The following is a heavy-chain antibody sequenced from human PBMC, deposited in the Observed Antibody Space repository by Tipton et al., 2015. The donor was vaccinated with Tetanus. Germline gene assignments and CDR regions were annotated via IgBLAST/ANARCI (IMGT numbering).Heavy chain of an antibody. V-gene: IGHV4-59*01. D-gene: IGHD4/OR15-4a*01. CDR1: GGSISSYY. J-gene: IGHJ4*02. CDR2: IYYSGST. CDR3: ARLTDYFDY. Sequence: LSLTCTVSGGSISSYYWSWIRQPPGKGLEWIGYIYYSGSTNYNPSLKSRVTISVDTSKNQFSLKLSSVTAADTAVYYCARLTDYFDYWGQGTLVTVSS.